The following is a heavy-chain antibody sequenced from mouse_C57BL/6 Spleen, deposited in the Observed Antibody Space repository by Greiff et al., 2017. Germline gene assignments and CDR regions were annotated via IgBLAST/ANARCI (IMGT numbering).Heavy chain of an antibody. V-gene: IGHV1-80*01. J-gene: IGHJ2*01. CDR1: GYAFSSYW. CDR2: IYPGDGDT. Sequence: VKLMESGAELVKPGASVKISCKASGYAFSSYWMNWVKQRPGKGLEWIGQIYPGDGDTNYNGKFKGKATLTADKSSSTAYMQLSSLTSEDSAVYVCARSLYGSRFDYWGQGTTLTVSS. CDR3: ARSLYGSRFDY. D-gene: IGHD1-1*01.